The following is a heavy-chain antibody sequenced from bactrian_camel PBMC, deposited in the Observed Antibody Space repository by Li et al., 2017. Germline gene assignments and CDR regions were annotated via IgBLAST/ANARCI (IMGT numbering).Heavy chain of an antibody. V-gene: IGHV3S53*01. J-gene: IGHJ4*01. D-gene: IGHD6*01. CDR2: LYNSGST. Sequence: HVQLVESGGGSVQPGGSLRLSCAASGDVNSTDCMGWFRQRPGKGREAVATLYNSGSTRYSDSVKGRFTISRDNAKNTVYLQMNSLKSEDTALYYCATTDGGTWYSLFASFADWGQGTQVTV. CDR1: GDVNSTDC. CDR3: ATTDGGTWYSLFASFAD.